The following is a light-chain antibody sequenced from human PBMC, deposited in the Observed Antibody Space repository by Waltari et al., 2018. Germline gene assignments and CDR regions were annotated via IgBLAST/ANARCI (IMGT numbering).Light chain of an antibody. CDR2: GAS. Sequence: EVVLTQSPDTLSLSHGESATLYCRPSQSLPKRYLAWYPQKPGQAPRLLIYGASSRATGIPYRFSGSGSGTDFTLTISRLEPEDFAVYYCQQYGSSIMYTFGQGTKLEIK. CDR3: QQYGSSIMYT. CDR1: QSLPKRY. V-gene: IGKV3-20*01. J-gene: IGKJ2*01.